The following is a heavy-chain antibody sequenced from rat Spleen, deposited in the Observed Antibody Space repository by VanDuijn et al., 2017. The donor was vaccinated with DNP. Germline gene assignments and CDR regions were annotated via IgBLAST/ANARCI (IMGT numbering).Heavy chain of an antibody. CDR1: GFSLTSYS. CDR2: MSKGGNT. D-gene: IGHD1-12*02. V-gene: IGHV2-6*01. Sequence: QVQLKESGPGLVQPSQTLSLTCTVSGFSLTSYSVAWVRQPPAKGLEWVAAMSKGGNTYYNSALKSRLSISRDTSKSQVFLKMNSLHTEDTAMYFCARSDYSDGGYYYGYFDYWGQGVMVTVSS. CDR3: ARSDYSDGGYYYGYFDY. J-gene: IGHJ2*01.